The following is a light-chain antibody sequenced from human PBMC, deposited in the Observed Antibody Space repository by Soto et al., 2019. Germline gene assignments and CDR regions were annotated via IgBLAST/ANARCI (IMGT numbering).Light chain of an antibody. CDR2: GAS. CDR3: QQYNNWPPVT. Sequence: EIVMTQSPATLSLSPGERATLSCRASQSVSNNLAWYQQKLGQAPRLLIYGASTRATGIPARFGGSGSGTEFTLTISSLQSEDFAVYYCQQYNNWPPVTFGQGTRLEIK. CDR1: QSVSNN. V-gene: IGKV3-15*01. J-gene: IGKJ5*01.